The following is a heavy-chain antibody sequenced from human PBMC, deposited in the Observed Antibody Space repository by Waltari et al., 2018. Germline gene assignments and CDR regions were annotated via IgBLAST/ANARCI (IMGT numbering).Heavy chain of an antibody. CDR2: IRYDGSNK. Sequence: QVQLVESGGGVVQPGGSLRLSCAASGFTFSSYGMHWVSQAPGKGLEWVAFIRYDGSNKYYADSVKGRFTISRDNSKNTLYLQMNSLRAEDTAVYYTWNGGAGTSDAFDIWGQGTMVTVSS. V-gene: IGHV3-30*02. CDR3: WNGGAGTSDAFDI. J-gene: IGHJ3*02. CDR1: GFTFSSYG. D-gene: IGHD6-19*01.